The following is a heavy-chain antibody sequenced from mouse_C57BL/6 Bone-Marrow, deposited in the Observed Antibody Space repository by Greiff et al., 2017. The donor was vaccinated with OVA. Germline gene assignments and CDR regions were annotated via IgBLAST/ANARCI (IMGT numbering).Heavy chain of an antibody. Sequence: VQLQQPGAELVKPGASVKLSCKASGYTFTSYWMHWVKQRPGQGLEWIGMIHPNSGSTNYKEKFKSKATLTVDKSSSTAYMQLSSLTSEDSAVYYGARRDDDYDGRDVWGQGTLVTVSA. V-gene: IGHV1-64*01. D-gene: IGHD2-4*01. CDR3: ARRDDDYDGRDV. CDR2: IHPNSGST. CDR1: GYTFTSYW. J-gene: IGHJ3*01.